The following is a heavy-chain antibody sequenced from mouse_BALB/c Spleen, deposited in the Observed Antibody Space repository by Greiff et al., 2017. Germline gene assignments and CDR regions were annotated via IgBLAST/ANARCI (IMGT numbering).Heavy chain of an antibody. V-gene: IGHV3-8*02. J-gene: IGHJ4*01. CDR1: GDSITSGY. CDR2: ISYSGST. Sequence: EVQLQQSGPSLVKPSQTLSLTCSVTGDSITSGYWNWIRKFPGNKLEYMGYISYSGSTYYNPSLKSRISITRDTSKNQYYLQLNSVTTEDTATYYCASRGSTMITPYAMDYWGQGTSVTVSS. CDR3: ASRGSTMITPYAMDY. D-gene: IGHD2-4*01.